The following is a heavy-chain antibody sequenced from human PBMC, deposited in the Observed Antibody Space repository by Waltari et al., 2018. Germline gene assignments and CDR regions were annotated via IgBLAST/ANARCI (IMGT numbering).Heavy chain of an antibody. Sequence: QVQLVQSGPEVREPGASLRVSCKASGYTIAASGISWVRQAPGQGRVGLGWSSLYNDTRHYAQKVHDRVTMTTDMYTNTAYVDLRSLRSADTAVYYCARYWTGTESADYMDVWGKGTTVTVSS. V-gene: IGHV1-18*01. CDR3: ARYWTGTESADYMDV. D-gene: IGHD2-8*02. J-gene: IGHJ6*03. CDR2: SSLYNDTR. CDR1: GYTIAASG.